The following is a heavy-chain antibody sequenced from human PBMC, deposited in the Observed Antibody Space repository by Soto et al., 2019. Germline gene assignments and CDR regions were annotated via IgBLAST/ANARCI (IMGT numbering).Heavy chain of an antibody. D-gene: IGHD3-10*01. CDR1: GDIFSSYP. V-gene: IGHV1-69*01. Sequence: QVQLVQSGAEVKKPGSSVKVSCKASGDIFSSYPFSWVRQAPGQGLEWMGGIVPLLGTADYAQKFQDRVTINAGHSNRNGYLEVRSLRSDGKAVYYCARDRGSQNWYFGVWGRGTLVSVSS. CDR2: IVPLLGTA. J-gene: IGHJ2*01. CDR3: ARDRGSQNWYFGV.